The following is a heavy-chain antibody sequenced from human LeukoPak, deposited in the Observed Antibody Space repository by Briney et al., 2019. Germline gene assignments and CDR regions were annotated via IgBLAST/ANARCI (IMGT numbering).Heavy chain of an antibody. CDR3: ARGNPQPEEDIVVVVAAPYFDY. Sequence: SETLPLTCAVYGGSFSGYYWSWIRQPPGKGLEWIGEINHSGSTNYNPSLKSRVTISVDTSKNQFSLKLSSVTAADTAVYYRARGNPQPEEDIVVVVAAPYFDYWGQGTLVTVSS. J-gene: IGHJ4*02. CDR2: INHSGST. D-gene: IGHD2-15*01. CDR1: GGSFSGYY. V-gene: IGHV4-34*01.